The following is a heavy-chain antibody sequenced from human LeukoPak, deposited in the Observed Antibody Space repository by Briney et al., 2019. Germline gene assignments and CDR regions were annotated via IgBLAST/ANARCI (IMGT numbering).Heavy chain of an antibody. CDR1: GGSISSYY. Sequence: SETLSLTCTVSGGSISSYYWSWDREPPGKGLEWIGYIYYTGDTEYNPSLKSRVTMTVDTSKNQFSLKLQSVTAADTAVYYCARELSGNYGYWGQGILVTVSS. J-gene: IGHJ4*02. V-gene: IGHV4-59*01. D-gene: IGHD3-10*01. CDR2: IYYTGDT. CDR3: ARELSGNYGY.